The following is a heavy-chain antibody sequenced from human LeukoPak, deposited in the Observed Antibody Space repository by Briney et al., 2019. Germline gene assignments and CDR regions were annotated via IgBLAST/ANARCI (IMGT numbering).Heavy chain of an antibody. Sequence: GGSLRLSCAASGFTLSSYAMGWVRQAPGEGLEWVSSISGSGGGTHYTDSVKGRFTISRDNSKDTLFLQMHSLRPGDTAVYYCVREDTPATANYWGQGTLVTISS. CDR2: ISGSGGGT. V-gene: IGHV3-23*01. D-gene: IGHD2-21*02. CDR3: VREDTPATANY. CDR1: GFTLSSYA. J-gene: IGHJ4*02.